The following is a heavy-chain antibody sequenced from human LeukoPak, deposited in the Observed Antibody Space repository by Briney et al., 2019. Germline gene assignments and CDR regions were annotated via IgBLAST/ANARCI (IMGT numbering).Heavy chain of an antibody. D-gene: IGHD3-3*01. V-gene: IGHV3-30*04. CDR2: IPYDGSNK. CDR3: AKDRDSWSGYVDY. Sequence: TGGSLRLSCAASGFTFSSYTMHWVRQAPGKGLEWVALIPYDGSNKYYLDSVKGRFTISRDNSKSTLSLQMNSLRADDTAVYYCAKDRDSWSGYVDYWGQGTLVTVSS. CDR1: GFTFSSYT. J-gene: IGHJ4*02.